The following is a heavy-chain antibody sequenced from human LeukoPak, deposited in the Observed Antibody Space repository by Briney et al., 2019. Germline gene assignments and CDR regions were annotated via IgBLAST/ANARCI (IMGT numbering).Heavy chain of an antibody. D-gene: IGHD4-4*01. Sequence: GGPLRLSCAASGFTFSTYAMSWVRQAPGKGLEWVSAISGSGDSTYYADSVKGRFTISRDNSKNTLYLQMNSLRAEDTAVYYCARAAVTHIENWFDHWGQGTLVTVSS. CDR3: ARAAVTHIENWFDH. J-gene: IGHJ5*02. CDR2: ISGSGDST. V-gene: IGHV3-23*01. CDR1: GFTFSTYA.